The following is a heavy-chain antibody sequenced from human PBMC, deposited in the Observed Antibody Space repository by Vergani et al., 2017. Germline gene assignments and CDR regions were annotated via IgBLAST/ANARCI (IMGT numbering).Heavy chain of an antibody. CDR1: GYSISSGYY. Sequence: QVQLQESGPGLVKPSETLSLTCAVSGYSISSGYYWGWIRPPPGKGLEWIGSIDHSGSTYYNPSLKRLVTISVDTSKNQFSLKLGSVTAADTAVYYCAGVPLRFLGDWGQGTLVTVSS. J-gene: IGHJ4*02. CDR3: AGVPLRFLGD. D-gene: IGHD3-3*01. CDR2: IDHSGST. V-gene: IGHV4-38-2*01.